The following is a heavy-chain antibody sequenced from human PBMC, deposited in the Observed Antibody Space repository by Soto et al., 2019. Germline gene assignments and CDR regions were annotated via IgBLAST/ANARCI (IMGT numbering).Heavy chain of an antibody. D-gene: IGHD6-13*01. CDR2: ISGSGGST. Sequence: GGSLRLSCAASGFTFSSYAMSWVRQAPGKGLEWVSAISGSGGSTYYADSVKGRFTISRDNSKNTLYLQMNSLGAEDTAVYYCAKDLAAPRSGYYFDYWGQGTLVTVSS. J-gene: IGHJ4*02. CDR3: AKDLAAPRSGYYFDY. CDR1: GFTFSSYA. V-gene: IGHV3-23*01.